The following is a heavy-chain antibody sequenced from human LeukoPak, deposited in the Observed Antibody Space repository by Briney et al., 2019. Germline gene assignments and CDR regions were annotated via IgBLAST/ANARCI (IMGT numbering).Heavy chain of an antibody. Sequence: GGSLRLSCAASGFTFNSYYMSWVRQAPGKGLEWVANIKQDGSEKYYVDSVKGRFTISRDNAKNSLYLRMNSLRAEDTAVYYCARDVVTIPYNWFDPWGQGTLVTVSS. CDR2: IKQDGSEK. J-gene: IGHJ5*02. V-gene: IGHV3-7*01. D-gene: IGHD3-9*01. CDR1: GFTFNSYY. CDR3: ARDVVTIPYNWFDP.